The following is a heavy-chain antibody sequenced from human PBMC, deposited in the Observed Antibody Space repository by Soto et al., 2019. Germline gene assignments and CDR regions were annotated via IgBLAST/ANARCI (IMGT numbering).Heavy chain of an antibody. J-gene: IGHJ6*02. CDR2: IYYSGST. Sequence: PSETLSLTCSVTGGSISSSNFYWGWIRQPPGKGLEWIGSIYYSGSTYYNPSLKSRVTISVDTSKNQFSLKLSSVTAADTAVYYCARHLRSYYPYYYYGMDVWGQGTTVTVSS. V-gene: IGHV4-39*01. D-gene: IGHD1-26*01. CDR1: GGSISSSNFY. CDR3: ARHLRSYYPYYYYGMDV.